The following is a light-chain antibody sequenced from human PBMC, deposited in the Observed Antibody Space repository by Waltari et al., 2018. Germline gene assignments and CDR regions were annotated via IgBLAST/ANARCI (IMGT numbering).Light chain of an antibody. CDR1: SGDVGYYSF. CDR2: EVT. V-gene: IGLV2-8*01. CDR3: TSFAASGDLV. Sequence: QSALTQPPSASGSPGQAVTISCTGSSGDVGYYSFVLWYQQHPGKVPRLLIFEVTRQPSGVPDRFSGSKSETTASLTVSGLQPEDEADYYCTSFAASGDLVFGGGTKLTVL. J-gene: IGLJ3*02.